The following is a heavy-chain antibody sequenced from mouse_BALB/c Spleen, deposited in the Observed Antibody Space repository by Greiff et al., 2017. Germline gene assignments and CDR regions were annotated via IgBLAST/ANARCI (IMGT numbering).Heavy chain of an antibody. J-gene: IGHJ3*01. V-gene: IGHV5-17*02. CDR2: ISSGSSTI. D-gene: IGHD1-1*01. Sequence: DVMLVESGGGLVQPGGSRKLSCAASGFTFSSFGMHWVRQAPEKGLEWVAYISSGSSTIYYADTVKGRFTISRDNPKNTLFLQMTSLRSEDTAMYYCARSGLQYGYFAYWGQGTLVTVSA. CDR1: GFTFSSFG. CDR3: ARSGLQYGYFAY.